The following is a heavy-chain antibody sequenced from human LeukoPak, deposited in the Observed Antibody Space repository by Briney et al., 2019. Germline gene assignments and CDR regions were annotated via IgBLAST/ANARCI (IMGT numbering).Heavy chain of an antibody. CDR2: ISGSGSTI. Sequence: GGSLRLSCAASGFTFSSYEMNWVRQAPGKGLEWVSYISGSGSTIYYADSVKGRFTISRDNAKNSLYLQMNSLRAEDTAVYYCARDGGDYFDYWGQGTLVTVSS. D-gene: IGHD2-21*01. J-gene: IGHJ4*02. V-gene: IGHV3-48*03. CDR1: GFTFSSYE. CDR3: ARDGGDYFDY.